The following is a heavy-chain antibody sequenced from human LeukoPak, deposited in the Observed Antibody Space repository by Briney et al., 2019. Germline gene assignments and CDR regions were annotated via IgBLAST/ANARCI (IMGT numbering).Heavy chain of an antibody. D-gene: IGHD1-1*01. V-gene: IGHV1-2*06. CDR3: ARLDRNYYYLDV. CDR1: GYTFTVHY. CDR2: INPTTGVA. Sequence: ASVNVSCKTSGYTFTVHYMNWVRQVPGQGLEWMGRINPTTGVANYAQKFQGRITVTRDTSINTAYMELSSLRSDDTAVYYCARLDRNYYYLDVWGQGTTVTVSS. J-gene: IGHJ6*03.